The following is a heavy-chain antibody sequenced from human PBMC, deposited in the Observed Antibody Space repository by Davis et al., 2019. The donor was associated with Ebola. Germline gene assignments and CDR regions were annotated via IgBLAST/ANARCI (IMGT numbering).Heavy chain of an antibody. CDR3: ARQHYYYYYMDV. CDR1: GGSVTSGGYY. Sequence: SETLSLTCTVSGGSVTSGGYYWTWIRQPAGKGLEWIGHIYASANTNYSPSLKSRVTISVDTSENQFSLKLSSVTAADTAVYYCARQHYYYYYMDVWGKGTTVTVSS. CDR2: IYASANT. J-gene: IGHJ6*03. V-gene: IGHV4-61*10.